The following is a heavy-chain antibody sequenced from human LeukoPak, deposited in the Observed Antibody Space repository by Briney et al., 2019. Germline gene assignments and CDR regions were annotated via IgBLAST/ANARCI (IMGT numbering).Heavy chain of an antibody. CDR1: GYTFTSYY. Sequence: ASVKVSCKASGYTFTSYYMHWVRQAPGQGLEWMGIINPSGGSTSYAQKFQGRGTMTRDTSKSTVYMELSSLSSEDTAVYYCAIGILPEYYFAYWGQGTLVTVSS. J-gene: IGHJ4*02. V-gene: IGHV1-46*01. CDR2: INPSGGST. CDR3: AIGILPEYYFAY. D-gene: IGHD3-9*01.